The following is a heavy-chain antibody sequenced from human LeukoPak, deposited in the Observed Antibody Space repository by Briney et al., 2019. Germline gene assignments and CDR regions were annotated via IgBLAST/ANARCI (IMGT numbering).Heavy chain of an antibody. CDR3: AKGKDLYGALDI. J-gene: IGHJ3*02. CDR1: GFTFSSYW. D-gene: IGHD3-10*01. Sequence: GGSLRLSCAASGFTFSSYWMHWVRQAPGKGLDWVAIISFDGSKKYYTDSVKGRFTISRDTSENTVYLQMNSLGVEDTALYYCAKGKDLYGALDIWGQGTRVTVSS. V-gene: IGHV3-30*18. CDR2: ISFDGSKK.